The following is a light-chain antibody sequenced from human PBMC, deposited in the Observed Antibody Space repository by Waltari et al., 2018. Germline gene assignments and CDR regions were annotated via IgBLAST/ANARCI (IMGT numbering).Light chain of an antibody. V-gene: IGKV1-5*03. CDR1: QSISTW. J-gene: IGKJ5*01. Sequence: DIEMTQSPSTLSASVGDRVTITCRASQSISTWLAWYQQKPGKAPKLLIYKVSNLKSGVPPRFSGSGAETEFTLTITSLQPDDFATYYCQQYGNYSPITFGQGTRLEIK. CDR3: QQYGNYSPIT. CDR2: KVS.